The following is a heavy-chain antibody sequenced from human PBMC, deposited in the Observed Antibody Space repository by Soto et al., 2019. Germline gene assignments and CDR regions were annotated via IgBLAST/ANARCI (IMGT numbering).Heavy chain of an antibody. Sequence: EVQLLESGGGLVQPGGSLRLSCAASGFTFSSYAMRWVRQAPGKGLEWVSAISGSGGSTYYADSVKGRFTISRDNSKKTLYLQMNSLRAEDTAVYYCAKTLRTPNYYYGMDVWGQGTTVTVSS. CDR2: ISGSGGST. V-gene: IGHV3-23*01. CDR1: GFTFSSYA. CDR3: AKTLRTPNYYYGMDV. D-gene: IGHD4-17*01. J-gene: IGHJ6*02.